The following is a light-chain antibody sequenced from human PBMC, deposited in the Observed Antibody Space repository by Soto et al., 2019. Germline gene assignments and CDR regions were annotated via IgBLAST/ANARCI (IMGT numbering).Light chain of an antibody. CDR3: QQYNNWPRT. Sequence: EIVLTQSPATLSLSPGERATLSCRASQSVSSYLAWYQQKPGQAPRLLIYDASNRATGIPARFSGSGSGTEFTLTISSLKSEDFEVYYCQQYNNWPRTFGQGTKVDIK. CDR2: DAS. J-gene: IGKJ1*01. CDR1: QSVSSY. V-gene: IGKV3-11*01.